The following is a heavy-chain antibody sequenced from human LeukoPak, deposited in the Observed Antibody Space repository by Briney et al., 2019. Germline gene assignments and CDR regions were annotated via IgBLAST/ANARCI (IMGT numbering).Heavy chain of an antibody. CDR3: AKHYYDSSGYYYSTGHFDY. J-gene: IGHJ4*02. Sequence: GGSLRLSCAASGFTVSSNYMSWVRQAPGKGLEWVSAISGSGGSTYYADSVKGRFTISRDNSKNTLYLQMNSLRAEDTAVYYCAKHYYDSSGYYYSTGHFDYWGQGTLVTVSS. CDR2: ISGSGGST. CDR1: GFTVSSNY. D-gene: IGHD3-22*01. V-gene: IGHV3-23*01.